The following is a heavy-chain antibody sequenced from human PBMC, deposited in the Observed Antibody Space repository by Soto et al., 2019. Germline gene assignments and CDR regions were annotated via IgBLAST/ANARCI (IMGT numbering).Heavy chain of an antibody. V-gene: IGHV4-39*01. CDR2: VFYTGFT. J-gene: IGHJ4*02. D-gene: IGHD1-20*01. CDR1: GGSISGSYYY. Sequence: ETVSLTCAVSGGSISGSYYYWGWLRHSPGRGPEWIGSVFYTGFTSYNPSLESRVSVSVDTSKNQFSLKVSAVTAADTAVYYCASSQKGYNWNYFDHWGQGALVTVS. CDR3: ASSQKGYNWNYFDH.